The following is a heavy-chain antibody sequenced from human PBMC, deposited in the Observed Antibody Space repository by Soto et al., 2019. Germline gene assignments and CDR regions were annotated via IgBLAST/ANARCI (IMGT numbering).Heavy chain of an antibody. V-gene: IGHV1-69*02. Sequence: QVQLVQSGAEVKMPGSSVKVSCTASGGTFTSYTFSWVRQVPGQGLEWMGRIIPILRMADFAQKFQGRVTINADESTSTVYMKLSSLRSEDTAVYCCATSYGSGSAHFDYWGQGTLVTVS. D-gene: IGHD3-10*01. J-gene: IGHJ4*02. CDR1: GGTFTSYT. CDR2: IIPILRMA. CDR3: ATSYGSGSAHFDY.